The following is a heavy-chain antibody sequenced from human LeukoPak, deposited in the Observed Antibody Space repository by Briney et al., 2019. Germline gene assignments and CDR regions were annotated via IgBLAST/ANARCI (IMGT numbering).Heavy chain of an antibody. CDR1: GFTVSSNY. V-gene: IGHV3-53*01. CDR2: IYSGGST. Sequence: GGSLRLSCAASGFTVSSNYMSWVRQAPGKGLEWVSVIYSGGSTYYADSVKGRFTISRDNSKNTLYLQMNSLRAEDTAVYYCARDLLGAYYDSSGSRLDYWGQGTLVTVSS. D-gene: IGHD3-22*01. J-gene: IGHJ4*02. CDR3: ARDLLGAYYDSSGSRLDY.